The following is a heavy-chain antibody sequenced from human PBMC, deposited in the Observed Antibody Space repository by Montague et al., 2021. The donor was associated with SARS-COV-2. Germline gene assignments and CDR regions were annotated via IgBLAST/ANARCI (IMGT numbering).Heavy chain of an antibody. CDR3: AKDVGLRNFFDY. CDR2: ISYDGSNK. V-gene: IGHV3-30*18. D-gene: IGHD1-26*01. Sequence: SLSLSCAASGFTFSSYDMHWVRQAPGKGLEWVAVISYDGSNKYYADSVKGRFTISRDNSKNTLYLQMNSLRAEDTAVYYCAKDVGLRNFFDYWGQGTLVTVSS. CDR1: GFTFSSYD. J-gene: IGHJ4*02.